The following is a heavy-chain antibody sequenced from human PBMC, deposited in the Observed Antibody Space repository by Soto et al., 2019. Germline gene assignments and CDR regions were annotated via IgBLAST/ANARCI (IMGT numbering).Heavy chain of an antibody. J-gene: IGHJ5*02. D-gene: IGHD6-13*01. V-gene: IGHV4-31*03. Sequence: QVQLQESGPGLVKPSQTLSLTCTVSGGSISSGGYYWSWIRQHPGKGLEWIGYIYYSGSTYYNPSLKSRVTIXVXTXKTQFSLKLSSVTAADTAVYYCARRSIAAAGWWFDPWGQGTLVTVSS. CDR2: IYYSGST. CDR1: GGSISSGGYY. CDR3: ARRSIAAAGWWFDP.